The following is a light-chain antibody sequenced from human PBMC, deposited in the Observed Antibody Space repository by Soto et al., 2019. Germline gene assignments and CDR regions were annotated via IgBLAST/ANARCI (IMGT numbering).Light chain of an antibody. J-gene: IGKJ2*02. CDR2: DAY. Sequence: VVLTQSPATLSVSPGARATLSCRASQTITNNYLAWYQQKVGQAPRLLIYDAYTRATGVGARFTGSGSATDFSLTITSLEPEDFAVYYCQQRGKWPSTFGPGTKVE. V-gene: IGKV3-11*01. CDR1: QTITNNY. CDR3: QQRGKWPST.